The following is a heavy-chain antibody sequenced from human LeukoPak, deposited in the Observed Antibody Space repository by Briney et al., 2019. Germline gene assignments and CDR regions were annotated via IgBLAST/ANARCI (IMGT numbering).Heavy chain of an antibody. CDR3: VKDDSYYCGSGSSND. CDR1: VFTFSSYI. V-gene: IGHV3-64D*06. D-gene: IGHD3-10*01. CDR2: ITSIGGSK. Sequence: PGGSLRLSCSASVFTFSSYIMHWVRQAPGKGLEYVSAITSIGGSKYYADSVKGRFTISRDNSKNTPYLQMSSLRPEDTAVYYCVKDDSYYCGSGSSNDWGQGTLVTVSS. J-gene: IGHJ4*02.